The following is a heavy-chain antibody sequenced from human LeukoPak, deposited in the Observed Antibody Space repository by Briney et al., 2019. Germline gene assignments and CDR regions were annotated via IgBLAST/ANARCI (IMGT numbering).Heavy chain of an antibody. Sequence: SETLSLTCTVSGGSISSHYWSWIRQPPGKGLEWIGYIYYSGTTNYNPSLKSRVTISVDTSKNQFSLKLSSVTAADTAVYYCARDGLRWYSGHWYFDLWGRGTLVTVSS. CDR2: IYYSGTT. V-gene: IGHV4-59*11. J-gene: IGHJ2*01. D-gene: IGHD4-17*01. CDR1: GGSISSHY. CDR3: ARDGLRWYSGHWYFDL.